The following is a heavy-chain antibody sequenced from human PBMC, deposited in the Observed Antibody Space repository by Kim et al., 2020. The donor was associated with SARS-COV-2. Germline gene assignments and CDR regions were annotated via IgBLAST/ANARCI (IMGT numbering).Heavy chain of an antibody. V-gene: IGHV3-53*01. J-gene: IGHJ6*02. D-gene: IGHD3-10*01. Sequence: DSVKGRFTISRDNSKNTLYLQMNSLRAEDTAVYYCASPPSGTDYYYGMDVWGHGTTVTVSS. CDR3: ASPPSGTDYYYGMDV.